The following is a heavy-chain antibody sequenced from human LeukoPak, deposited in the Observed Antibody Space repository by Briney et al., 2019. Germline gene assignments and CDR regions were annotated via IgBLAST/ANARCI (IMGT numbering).Heavy chain of an antibody. V-gene: IGHV3-23*01. Sequence: PGGSLRLSCSASGFTFSSYAMSWVRQAPGKGLEWVSAISGSGGSTYYADSVKGRLTISRDNSKNTLYLQMNSLRAEDTAVYYCAKEYSSSSVGWFDPWGRGTLVTVSS. CDR2: ISGSGGST. J-gene: IGHJ5*02. CDR3: AKEYSSSSVGWFDP. CDR1: GFTFSSYA. D-gene: IGHD6-13*01.